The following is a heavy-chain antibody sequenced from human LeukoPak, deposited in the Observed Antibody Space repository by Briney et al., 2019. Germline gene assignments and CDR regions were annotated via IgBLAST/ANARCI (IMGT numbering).Heavy chain of an antibody. V-gene: IGHV4-30-4*07. CDR3: ARVWGYYDSSGYCSY. CDR2: IYYSGST. J-gene: IGHJ4*02. Sequence: SQTLSLTCAVSGGSISSGGYSWSWIRQPPGKGLEWIGDIYYSGSTYYNPSLKSRVTISVDTSKNQFSLKLSSVTAADTAVYYCARVWGYYDSSGYCSYWGQGTLVTVSS. CDR1: GGSISSGGYS. D-gene: IGHD3-22*01.